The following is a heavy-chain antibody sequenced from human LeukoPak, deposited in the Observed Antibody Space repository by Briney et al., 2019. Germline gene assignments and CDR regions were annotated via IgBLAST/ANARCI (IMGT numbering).Heavy chain of an antibody. D-gene: IGHD3-22*01. CDR1: GGSISSYY. V-gene: IGHV4-59*01. J-gene: IGHJ3*02. Sequence: SETLSLTCTVSGGSISSYYWSWIRQPPGKGLEWIGYIYYSGSTNYNPSLKSRVTISVDTSKNQFSLKLSSVTAADTAVYYCAGARLWGSSGYYLYAFDIWGQGTMVTVSS. CDR2: IYYSGST. CDR3: AGARLWGSSGYYLYAFDI.